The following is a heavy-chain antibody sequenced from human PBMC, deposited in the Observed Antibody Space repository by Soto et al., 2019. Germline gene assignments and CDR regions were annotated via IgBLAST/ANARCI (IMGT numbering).Heavy chain of an antibody. D-gene: IGHD2-15*01. V-gene: IGHV1-8*01. CDR2: MNPNSGNT. CDR1: GYTFTSYD. CDR3: ARANFLYRSGGSCYGMDV. J-gene: IGHJ6*02. Sequence: ASVKVSCKASGYTFTSYDINWVRQATGQGLEWMGWMNPNSGNTGYAQKFQGRVTMTRNTSISTAYMELSSLRSEDTAVYYCARANFLYRSGGSCYGMDVWGQGTTVTVSS.